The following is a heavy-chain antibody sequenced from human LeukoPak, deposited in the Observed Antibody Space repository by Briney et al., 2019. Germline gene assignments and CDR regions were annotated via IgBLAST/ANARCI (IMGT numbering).Heavy chain of an antibody. D-gene: IGHD3-3*01. Sequence: GASVKVSCRASGYTFTDYYMHWWRQAPGQGLEWMGWINPNSGDTNYAQKFQGWVTMTRDSSISTAYMDLSGLKSDDTAVYYCARIGMADFDYWGQGTLVTVSS. CDR1: GYTFTDYY. V-gene: IGHV1-2*04. CDR2: INPNSGDT. J-gene: IGHJ4*02. CDR3: ARIGMADFDY.